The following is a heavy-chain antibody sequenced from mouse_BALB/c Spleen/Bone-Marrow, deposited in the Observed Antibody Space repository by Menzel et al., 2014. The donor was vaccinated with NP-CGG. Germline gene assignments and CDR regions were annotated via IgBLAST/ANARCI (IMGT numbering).Heavy chain of an antibody. CDR1: GSNIKDTY. D-gene: IGHD1-1*01. Sequence: VQLKQSGAELVKPGASVKLSCTASGSNIKDTYMHWVKQRPEQGLEWIGRIDPANVNTKYDPKFQGKATITADTSSNTAYLQLSSLTSEDTAVYYCASYVYGYYFDYWGQGTTLTVSS. V-gene: IGHV14-3*02. J-gene: IGHJ2*01. CDR2: IDPANVNT. CDR3: ASYVYGYYFDY.